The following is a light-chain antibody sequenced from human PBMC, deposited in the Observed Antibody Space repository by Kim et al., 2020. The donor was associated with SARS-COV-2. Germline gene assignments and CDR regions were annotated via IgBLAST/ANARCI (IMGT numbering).Light chain of an antibody. J-gene: IGLJ3*02. V-gene: IGLV10-54*01. Sequence: QTATLTCIGNRNKVADTGAAWLQKRQGHTPKHLSYRNNNRPSGISERLSASRSGNTASLTITARQPEDEADYYCSAWDSSLNAWVFGGGTQLTVL. CDR3: SAWDSSLNAWV. CDR1: RNKVADTG. CDR2: RNN.